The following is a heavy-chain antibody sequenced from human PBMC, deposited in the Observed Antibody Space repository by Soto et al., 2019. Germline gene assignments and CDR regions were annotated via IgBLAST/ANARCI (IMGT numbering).Heavy chain of an antibody. V-gene: IGHV1-18*01. D-gene: IGHD3-22*01. CDR2: ISAYNGNT. CDR1: GYTFASYG. CDR3: ARVYYYDNSGYYPWEY. J-gene: IGHJ4*02. Sequence: QVQLVQSGAEVKKPGASVKVSCRASGYTFASYGISWVRQAPGQGLEWMGWISAYNGNTNYAQKLQGRVTMTTATSTSTAYMELRSLRSDDTAVYYSARVYYYDNSGYYPWEYWGQGTLVTVSS.